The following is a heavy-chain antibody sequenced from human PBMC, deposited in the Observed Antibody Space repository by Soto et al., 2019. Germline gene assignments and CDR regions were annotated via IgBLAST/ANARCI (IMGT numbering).Heavy chain of an antibody. CDR2: ISSSSSYI. J-gene: IGHJ4*02. CDR3: ARDGVVAAISY. V-gene: IGHV3-21*01. Sequence: GGSLRLSCAASGFTFSSYSMNWVRQAPGKGLEWVSSISSSSSYIYYADSVKGRFTISRDNAKNSLYLQMNSLRAEDTAVYYCARDGVVAAISYWGQGTLVTVYS. CDR1: GFTFSSYS. D-gene: IGHD2-15*01.